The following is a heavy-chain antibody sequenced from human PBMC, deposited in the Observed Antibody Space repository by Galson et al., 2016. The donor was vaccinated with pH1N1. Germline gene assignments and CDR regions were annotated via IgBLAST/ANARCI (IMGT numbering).Heavy chain of an antibody. J-gene: IGHJ4*02. CDR1: GFTFSSFW. Sequence: SLRLSCAASGFTFSSFWMHWVRQVPGKGLVWVSRISTAGSSVSYADSVKGRFTISRDNARSTLYPEMNSLTAEDTALYYCARVRLILPGDATGYFDLWGQGARVTVSS. CDR2: ISTAGSSV. D-gene: IGHD2-15*01. V-gene: IGHV3-74*01. CDR3: ARVRLILPGDATGYFDL.